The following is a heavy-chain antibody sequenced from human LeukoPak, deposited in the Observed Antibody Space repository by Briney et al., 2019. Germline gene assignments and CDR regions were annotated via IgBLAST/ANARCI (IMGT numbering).Heavy chain of an antibody. D-gene: IGHD2-2*01. CDR2: IYYSGNN. Sequence: SETLSLTCTVSGVSISSYYWIWIRQPPGKGLEWIGYIYYSGNNNYNPSLKRRVTISIDTSKNQFSLNLSSVTAADTAVYYCARASCSSANCYYYYMDVWGKGTTVTISS. V-gene: IGHV4-59*01. CDR1: GVSISSYY. CDR3: ARASCSSANCYYYYMDV. J-gene: IGHJ6*03.